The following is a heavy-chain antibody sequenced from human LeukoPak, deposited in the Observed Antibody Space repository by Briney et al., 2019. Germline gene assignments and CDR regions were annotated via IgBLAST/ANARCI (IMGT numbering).Heavy chain of an antibody. V-gene: IGHV4-59*08. CDR2: IYYSGST. CDR1: GGSISSYY. Sequence: KPSETLSLTCTVSGGSISSYYWSWIRQPPGKGLEWIGYIYYSGSTNYNPSLKSRVTISVDTSKNQFSLKLSSVTAADTAVYYCARPLSRGSDDAFDIWGQGTMVTVSS. D-gene: IGHD2-15*01. CDR3: ARPLSRGSDDAFDI. J-gene: IGHJ3*02.